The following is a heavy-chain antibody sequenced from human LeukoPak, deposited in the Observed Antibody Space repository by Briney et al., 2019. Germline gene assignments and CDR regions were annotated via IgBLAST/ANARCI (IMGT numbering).Heavy chain of an antibody. V-gene: IGHV1-2*02. CDR3: ARNYDFWSGLFDY. Sequence: GASVKVSCKASGYTFTGYYMHWVRQAPGQGLGWMGWINPNSGGTNYAQKFQGRVTMTRDTSISTAYMELSRLRADDTAVYYCARNYDFWSGLFDYWDQGTLVTVSS. CDR1: GYTFTGYY. CDR2: INPNSGGT. J-gene: IGHJ4*02. D-gene: IGHD3-3*01.